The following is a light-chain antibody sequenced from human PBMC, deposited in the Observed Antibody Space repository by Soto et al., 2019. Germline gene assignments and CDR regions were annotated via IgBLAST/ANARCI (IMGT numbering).Light chain of an antibody. CDR2: LNSDGSH. Sequence: QSALTQSPSASASLGASVKLTCTLSSGHSSYAIAWHQQQPEKDPRYLMKLNSDGSHSKGDGIPDRFSGSSSGAERYLTISSLQSEDEADYYCQTWGTGIQVFGGGTKLTVL. CDR3: QTWGTGIQV. CDR1: SGHSSYA. J-gene: IGLJ2*01. V-gene: IGLV4-69*01.